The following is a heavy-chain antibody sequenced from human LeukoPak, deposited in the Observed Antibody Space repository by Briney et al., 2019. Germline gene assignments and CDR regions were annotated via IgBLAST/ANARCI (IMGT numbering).Heavy chain of an antibody. J-gene: IGHJ4*02. CDR1: GFTFSSYS. D-gene: IGHD6-19*01. Sequence: GGSLRLSCAASGFTFSSYSMNWVRQGPGKGLECVSVISNDGDTYYADSVKGRFTISSDTSKNTLSLQMTSLRAEDTAVYYCAGDKTTGGWYEFDYWGQGTLVTVSS. V-gene: IGHV3-53*01. CDR2: ISNDGDT. CDR3: AGDKTTGGWYEFDY.